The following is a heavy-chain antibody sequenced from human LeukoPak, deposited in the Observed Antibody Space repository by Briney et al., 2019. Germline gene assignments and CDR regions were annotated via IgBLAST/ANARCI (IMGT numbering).Heavy chain of an antibody. D-gene: IGHD3-22*01. CDR3: ARYVSISGSRWLDP. J-gene: IGHJ5*02. Sequence: QPGGSLRLSCAASGFTFSSYWMSWVRQAPGKGLEWVAHIKQDGSEKYYVDSVKGRFIISRDNAKNSLCLQMNSLRGEDTAVYYCARYVSISGSRWLDPWGQGTLVTVSS. CDR2: IKQDGSEK. CDR1: GFTFSSYW. V-gene: IGHV3-7*01.